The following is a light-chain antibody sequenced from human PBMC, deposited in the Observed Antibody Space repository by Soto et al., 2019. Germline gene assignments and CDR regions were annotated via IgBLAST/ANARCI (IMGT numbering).Light chain of an antibody. CDR3: QQYSSSRT. J-gene: IGKJ1*01. V-gene: IGKV3-20*01. Sequence: EIVFTQSPGTLSLSPGERATLSCRASQSVSSSYLAWYQQKPGQAPRLLIYGASSRATGIPVRFSGSGSETDFTLTITRLEPEDFAVYYCQQYSSSRTFGQGTKVDIK. CDR2: GAS. CDR1: QSVSSSY.